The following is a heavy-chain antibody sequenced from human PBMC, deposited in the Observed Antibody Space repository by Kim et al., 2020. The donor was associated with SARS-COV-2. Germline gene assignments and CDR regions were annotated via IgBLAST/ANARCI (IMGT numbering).Heavy chain of an antibody. CDR3: ARLVLQTGTMLN. J-gene: IGHJ4*02. Sequence: SETLSLTCTVSGGSISSSSYYWGWIRQPPGKGLEWIGSIYYSGSTYYNPSLKSRVTISVDTSKNQFSLKLSSVTAADTAVYYCARLVLQTGTMLNWGQGTLVTVSS. CDR1: GGSISSSSYY. D-gene: IGHD1-7*01. V-gene: IGHV4-39*01. CDR2: IYYSGST.